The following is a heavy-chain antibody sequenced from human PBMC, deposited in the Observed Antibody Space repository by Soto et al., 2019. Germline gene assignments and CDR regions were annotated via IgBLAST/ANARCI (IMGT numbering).Heavy chain of an antibody. CDR3: ARDTGIAAAGDIYYYDGMDV. V-gene: IGHV1-18*04. J-gene: IGHJ6*02. CDR2: ISAYNGNT. CDR1: GYTFTSYG. Sequence: QVQLVQSGAEVKKPGASVKVSCKASGYTFTSYGISWVRQAPGQGLEWMGWISAYNGNTNYAQKLQGRVTMPADTSTSTAYMERRSRRSDDTAVYYCARDTGIAAAGDIYYYDGMDVWGQGTTVTVSS. D-gene: IGHD6-13*01.